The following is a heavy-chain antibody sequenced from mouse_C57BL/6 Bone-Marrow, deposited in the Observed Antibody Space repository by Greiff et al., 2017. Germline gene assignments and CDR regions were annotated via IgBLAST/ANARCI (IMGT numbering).Heavy chain of an antibody. CDR3: ERNKLRQAEFAY. J-gene: IGHJ3*01. CDR2: IYPRSGNT. V-gene: IGHV1-81*01. D-gene: IGHD1-1*01. CDR1: GYTFTSYG. Sequence: QVQLKQSGAELARPGASVKLSCKASGYTFTSYGISWVKQRTGQGLEWIGEIYPRSGNTYYNEKFKGKATLTADKSSSTAYMELRSLTSEDSAVDFWERNKLRQAEFAYWGQGTLVTVSA.